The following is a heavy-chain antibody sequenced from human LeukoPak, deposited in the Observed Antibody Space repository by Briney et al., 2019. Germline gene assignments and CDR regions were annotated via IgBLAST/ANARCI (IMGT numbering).Heavy chain of an antibody. CDR2: IYYSGST. Sequence: SETLSLTCTVSGGSISSYYWGWIRQPPGKGLEWIGYIYYSGSTNYNPSLKSRVTISVDTSKDQFSLKLSSVTAADTAVYYCARVVGSSSWDFDYWGQGTLVTVSS. CDR3: ARVVGSSSWDFDY. V-gene: IGHV4-59*12. J-gene: IGHJ4*02. D-gene: IGHD6-13*01. CDR1: GGSISSYY.